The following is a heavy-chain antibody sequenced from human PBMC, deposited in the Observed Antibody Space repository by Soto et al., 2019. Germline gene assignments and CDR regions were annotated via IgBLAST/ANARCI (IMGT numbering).Heavy chain of an antibody. D-gene: IGHD3-9*01. CDR3: ARIPNVVGYYDILTGYTGENYFDY. J-gene: IGHJ4*02. CDR1: GFSLSNARMG. V-gene: IGHV2-26*01. Sequence: SGPTLVNPTETLTLTCTVSGFSLSNARMGVSWIRQPPGKALEWLAHIFSNDEKSYSTSLKSRLTISKDTSKSQVVLTMTNMDPVDTATYYCARIPNVVGYYDILTGYTGENYFDYWGQGTLVTVSS. CDR2: IFSNDEK.